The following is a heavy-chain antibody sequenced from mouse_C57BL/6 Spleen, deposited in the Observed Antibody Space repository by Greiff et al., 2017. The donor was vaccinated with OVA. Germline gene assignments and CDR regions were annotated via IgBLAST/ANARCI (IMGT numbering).Heavy chain of an antibody. V-gene: IGHV5-17*01. Sequence: EVKLVESGGGLVKPGGSLKLSCAASGFTFSDYGMHWVRQAPEQGLEWVAYISRGSSTTYYADTVKGRFTISRDNAKNTLFLQMTSLRSEDTAMYYCAVTTVVAPYYYAMDYWGQGTSVTVSS. CDR1: GFTFSDYG. D-gene: IGHD1-1*01. CDR3: AVTTVVAPYYYAMDY. J-gene: IGHJ4*01. CDR2: ISRGSSTT.